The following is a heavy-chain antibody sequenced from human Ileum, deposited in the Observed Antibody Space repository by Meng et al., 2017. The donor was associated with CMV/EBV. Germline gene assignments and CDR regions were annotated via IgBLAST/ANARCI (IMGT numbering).Heavy chain of an antibody. CDR3: TRGAGAHSAKYNY. Sequence: CKPSGYGFIPYGVDWVREAPGPRLEWVGRINTTTGNPTYAPDFTGRFLFSLDASVSTAYLQISGLRAEDTAVYYCTRGAGAHSAKYNYWGQGTLVTVSS. J-gene: IGHJ4*02. V-gene: IGHV7-4-1*02. CDR1: GYGFIPYG. D-gene: IGHD6-13*01. CDR2: INTTTGNP.